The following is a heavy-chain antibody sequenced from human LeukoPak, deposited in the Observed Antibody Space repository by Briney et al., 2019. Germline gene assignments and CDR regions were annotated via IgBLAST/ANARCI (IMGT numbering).Heavy chain of an antibody. J-gene: IGHJ4*02. CDR1: GYSISSGYY. CDR2: IYHSGST. D-gene: IGHD3-10*01. CDR3: ARDSAGSGSRLLDY. Sequence: SETLSLTCTVSGYSISSGYYWGWIRQPPGKGLEWIGEIYHSGSTNYNPSLKSRVTISVDKSKNQFSLKLSSVTAADTAVYYCARDSAGSGSRLLDYWGQGTLVTVS. V-gene: IGHV4-38-2*02.